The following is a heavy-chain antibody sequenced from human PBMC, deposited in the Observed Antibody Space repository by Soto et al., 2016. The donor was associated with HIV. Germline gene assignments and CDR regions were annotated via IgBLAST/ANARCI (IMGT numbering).Heavy chain of an antibody. CDR2: IIPMFGKG. J-gene: IGHJ6*03. V-gene: IGHV1-69*12. CDR1: GGTFSNYA. Sequence: QVQLVQSGAEVKKPGSSVKVSRTASGGTFSNYAISWVRQAPGQGLEWMGGIIPMFGKGNYAQKFQGRVTMTADESTNTAYTELSSLRSEDTAVYYCARDERITMVRGGPPYYYYMDVWGKGTTVTVSS. CDR3: ARDERITMVRGGPPYYYYMDV. D-gene: IGHD3-10*01.